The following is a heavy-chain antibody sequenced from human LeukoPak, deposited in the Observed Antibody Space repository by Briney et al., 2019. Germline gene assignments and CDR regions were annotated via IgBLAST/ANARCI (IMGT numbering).Heavy chain of an antibody. V-gene: IGHV3-11*01. CDR3: IRTLQHLEFRNWYFDL. D-gene: IGHD5-18*01. Sequence: GGSLRLSCAASGFTFNDYSMTWIHQAPGQGLEWVSHISPNGKTIYYADSVLGRFTISRDNSNKSLSLEMNSLRREATAVYYCIRTLQHLEFRNWYFDLWGRGALVTVSS. CDR2: ISPNGKTI. J-gene: IGHJ2*01. CDR1: GFTFNDYS.